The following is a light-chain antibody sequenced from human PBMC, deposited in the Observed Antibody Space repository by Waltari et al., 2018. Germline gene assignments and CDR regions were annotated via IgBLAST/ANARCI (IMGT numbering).Light chain of an antibody. Sequence: EIVLTQSPATLSLSPGERATLSCRASKGVSSYLAWYQQKPGRAPRLLIYDASNRATGIPARFSASGSGTDFTLTLSSLEPEDFAVYYCQQRSSWPYTFGQGTKLEIK. CDR2: DAS. V-gene: IGKV3-11*01. J-gene: IGKJ2*01. CDR1: KGVSSY. CDR3: QQRSSWPYT.